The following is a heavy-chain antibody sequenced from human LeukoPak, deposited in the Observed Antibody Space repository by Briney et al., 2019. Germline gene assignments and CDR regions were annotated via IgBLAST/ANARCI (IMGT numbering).Heavy chain of an antibody. Sequence: ASVKVSCKASGYTFTGYYMHWVRQAPGQGLEWMGGINPNSGGTNYAQKFQGRVTMTRDASISTAYMELSRLRSDDTAVYYCARVPRAADCSSTSCYTNWFDPWGQGTLVTVSS. CDR3: ARVPRAADCSSTSCYTNWFDP. V-gene: IGHV1-2*02. CDR2: INPNSGGT. CDR1: GYTFTGYY. D-gene: IGHD2-2*02. J-gene: IGHJ5*02.